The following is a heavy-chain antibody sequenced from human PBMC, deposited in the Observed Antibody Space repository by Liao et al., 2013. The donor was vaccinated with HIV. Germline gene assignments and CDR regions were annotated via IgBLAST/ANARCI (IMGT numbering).Heavy chain of an antibody. CDR1: GGSVSSSSYY. J-gene: IGHJ3*02. D-gene: IGHD3-3*01. CDR3: ARDRLQYLEGLLKAFDAFDM. CDR2: IYYSGST. V-gene: IGHV4-39*07. Sequence: QMQLQESGPGLVKPSETLSLTCTVSGGSVSSSSYYWGWIRQPPGKGLEWIGNIYYSGSTWYSPSLKSRVTISLDTSNNQFSLNLSSVTAADTAVYYCARDRLQYLEGLLKAFDAFDMWGQGTVVTVSA.